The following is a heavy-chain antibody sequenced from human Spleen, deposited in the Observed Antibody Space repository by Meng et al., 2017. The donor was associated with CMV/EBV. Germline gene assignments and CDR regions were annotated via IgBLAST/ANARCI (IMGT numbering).Heavy chain of an antibody. D-gene: IGHD4-17*01. CDR1: GGSFSCYY. CDR2: INHSGST. Sequence: QLQLWGAGLVEPSETLSLPFAVYGGSFSCYYWSWIRQPPGKGLEWIGEINHSGSTNYNPSLKSRVTISVATSKNQFSLKLSSVTAADTAVYYCASLGSIYGDYRYYFDYWGQGTLVTVSS. CDR3: ASLGSIYGDYRYYFDY. V-gene: IGHV4-34*01. J-gene: IGHJ4*02.